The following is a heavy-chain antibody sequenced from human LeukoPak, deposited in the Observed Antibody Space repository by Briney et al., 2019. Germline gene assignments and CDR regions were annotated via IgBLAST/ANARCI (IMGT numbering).Heavy chain of an antibody. CDR1: GFTVSSNY. CDR2: IYSGGTA. D-gene: IGHD3-16*02. J-gene: IGHJ4*02. Sequence: GGSLRLSCAASGFTVSSNYMSCVRQAPGKGLEWVSLIYSGGTAYYADSAKGRFTISRANSKNTVYLQMNSLRAEDTAVYYCGRDYPPADYWGQGTLVSVSS. V-gene: IGHV3-66*01. CDR3: GRDYPPADY.